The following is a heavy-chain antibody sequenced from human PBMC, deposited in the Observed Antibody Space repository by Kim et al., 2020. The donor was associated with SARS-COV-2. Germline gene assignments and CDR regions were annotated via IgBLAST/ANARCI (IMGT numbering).Heavy chain of an antibody. CDR1: GYTFTSYG. D-gene: IGHD3-22*01. V-gene: IGHV1-18*01. CDR2: ISAYNGNT. J-gene: IGHJ6*02. CDR3: ARDRGRSYDSSGYYYLYYYYGMDV. Sequence: ASVKVSCKASGYTFTSYGISRVRQAPGQGLEWMGWISAYNGNTNYAQKLQGRVTMTTDTSTSTAYMELRSLRSDDTAVYYCARDRGRSYDSSGYYYLYYYYGMDVWGQGTTVTVSS.